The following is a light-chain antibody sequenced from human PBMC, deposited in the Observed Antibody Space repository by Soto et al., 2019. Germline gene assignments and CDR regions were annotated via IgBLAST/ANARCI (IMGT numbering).Light chain of an antibody. CDR3: QQYNNWPLT. Sequence: EIVVTQSPATLSVSPGDGATLSCRTSQNIGSNIAWHQQRPGQPPRLLXYGPSSTRATGIPDRFSGSGSGKEFTLTISHLQSEDFEVYYCQQYNNWPLTFGQGTKVDI. CDR2: GPSS. J-gene: IGKJ1*01. CDR1: QNIGSN. V-gene: IGKV3-15*01.